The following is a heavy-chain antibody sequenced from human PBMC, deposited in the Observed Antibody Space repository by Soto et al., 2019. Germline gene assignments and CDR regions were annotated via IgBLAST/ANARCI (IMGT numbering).Heavy chain of an antibody. V-gene: IGHV4-59*01. Sequence: SETLSLTCSVSGDSISYYFWSWIRQPPGKGLEWIGNIYSSGTTNYNPSLKSRVSISVDTSKNQFSLNLNSVTAADTAVYYCARSDYGGKRGYYFDYWVQGTLVTVS. CDR1: GDSISYYF. D-gene: IGHD4-17*01. CDR2: IYSSGTT. CDR3: ARSDYGGKRGYYFDY. J-gene: IGHJ4*02.